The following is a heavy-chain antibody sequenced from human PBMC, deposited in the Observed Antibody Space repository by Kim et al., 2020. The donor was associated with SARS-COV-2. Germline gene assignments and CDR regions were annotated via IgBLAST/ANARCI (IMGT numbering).Heavy chain of an antibody. CDR1: GFTFSDYY. Sequence: GGSLRLSCAASGFTFSDYYMSWIRQAPGKGLEWVSYISSSGSTIYYADSVKGRFTISRDNAKNSLYLQMNSLRAEDTAVYYCARDASVGTTSFDYWGQGTLVTVSS. CDR2: ISSSGSTI. D-gene: IGHD1-26*01. V-gene: IGHV3-11*01. J-gene: IGHJ4*02. CDR3: ARDASVGTTSFDY.